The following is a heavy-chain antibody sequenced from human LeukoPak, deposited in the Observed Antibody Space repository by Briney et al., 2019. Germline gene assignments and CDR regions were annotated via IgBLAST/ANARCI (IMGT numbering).Heavy chain of an antibody. Sequence: GASVKASCKASGGTFSSYAISWVRQAPGRGLEWMGGIIPIFGTANYAQKFQGRVTITADKSTSTAYMELSSLRSEDTAVYYCARDGDSSSGDWGQGTLVTVSS. CDR3: ARDGDSSSGD. V-gene: IGHV1-69*06. CDR2: IIPIFGTA. D-gene: IGHD6-13*01. CDR1: GGTFSSYA. J-gene: IGHJ4*02.